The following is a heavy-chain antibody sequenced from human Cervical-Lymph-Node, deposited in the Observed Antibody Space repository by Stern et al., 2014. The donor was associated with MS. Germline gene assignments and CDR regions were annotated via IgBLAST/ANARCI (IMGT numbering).Heavy chain of an antibody. V-gene: IGHV4-59*01. CDR3: ARGPPRYYDSSGYYYYYYGMDV. CDR2: IYYSGST. Sequence: QVQLQESGPGLVKPSETLSLTCTVSGGSISSYYWSWIRQPPGKGLEWIGYIYYSGSTNYNPSLKSRVTISVDTSKNQFSLKLSSVTAAATAVYYCARGPPRYYDSSGYYYYYYGMDVWGQGTTVTVSS. J-gene: IGHJ6*02. D-gene: IGHD3-22*01. CDR1: GGSISSYY.